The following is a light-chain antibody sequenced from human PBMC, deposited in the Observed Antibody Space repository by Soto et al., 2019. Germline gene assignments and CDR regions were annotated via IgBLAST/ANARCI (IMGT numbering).Light chain of an antibody. CDR3: QQYGSSPGT. V-gene: IGKV3-20*01. CDR1: QSVTSSY. CDR2: GAS. J-gene: IGKJ1*01. Sequence: IVLTQSPGTLSLSPGERATLSWRASQSVTSSYLAWYQQQPGQAPRLIIFGASIRDTGIPDRFSGSGSGTEFTLTISRLESEDFEVYYCQQYGSSPGTFGQGTKVDI.